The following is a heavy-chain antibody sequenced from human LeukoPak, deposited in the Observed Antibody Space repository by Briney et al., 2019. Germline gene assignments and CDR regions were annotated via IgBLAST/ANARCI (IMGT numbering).Heavy chain of an antibody. CDR3: ASSLWSNFDY. Sequence: SETLSLTCAVYGGSFSGYYWSWIRQPPGKGLEWIGGINHSGSTNYSPSLKSRVTISVDTSKNQFSLKLSSVTAADTAVYYCASSLWSNFDYWGQGTLVTVSS. CDR1: GGSFSGYY. CDR2: INHSGST. D-gene: IGHD2-21*01. V-gene: IGHV4-34*01. J-gene: IGHJ4*02.